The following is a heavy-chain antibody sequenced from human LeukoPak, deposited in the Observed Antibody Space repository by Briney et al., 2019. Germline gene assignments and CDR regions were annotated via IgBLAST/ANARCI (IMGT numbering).Heavy chain of an antibody. CDR1: GYTFTGYY. V-gene: IGHV1-2*02. CDR2: INPNSGGT. D-gene: IGHD6-13*01. Sequence: ASVKVSCKASGYTFTGYYMHWVGQAPGQGLEWMGWINPNSGGTNYAQKFQGRVTMTRDTSISTAYMELSRLRSDDTAVYYCASSSSWYDGWFDPWGQGTLVTVSP. J-gene: IGHJ5*02. CDR3: ASSSSWYDGWFDP.